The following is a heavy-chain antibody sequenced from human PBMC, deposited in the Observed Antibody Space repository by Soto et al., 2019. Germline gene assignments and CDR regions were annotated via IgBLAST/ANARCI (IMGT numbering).Heavy chain of an antibody. CDR3: ARDRTAYSSGNLILGAFDI. D-gene: IGHD6-19*01. Sequence: ASVKVSCKVSGYTLTELSMHWVRQAPGKGLEWMGGFDPEDGETIYAQKFQGRVTMTEDTSKNQFSLKLSSVTAADTAVYYCARDRTAYSSGNLILGAFDIWGQGTMVTVS. V-gene: IGHV1-24*01. CDR1: GYTLTELS. CDR2: FDPEDGET. J-gene: IGHJ3*02.